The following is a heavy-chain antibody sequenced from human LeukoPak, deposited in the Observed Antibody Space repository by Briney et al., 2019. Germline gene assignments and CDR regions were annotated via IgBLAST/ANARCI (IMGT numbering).Heavy chain of an antibody. CDR1: GFTFSSYS. CDR2: ISSSSSTI. Sequence: PGGSLRLSCAASGFTFSSYSMNWVRQAPGKGLEWVSYISSSSSTIYYADSVKGRFTISRDNAKNSLYLQMNSLRAEDTALYYCAKDISPLSGHHAFDIWGQGTMVTVSS. J-gene: IGHJ3*02. D-gene: IGHD5-12*01. CDR3: AKDISPLSGHHAFDI. V-gene: IGHV3-48*01.